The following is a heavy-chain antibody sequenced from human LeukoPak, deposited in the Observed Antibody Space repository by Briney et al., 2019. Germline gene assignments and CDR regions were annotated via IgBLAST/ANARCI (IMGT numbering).Heavy chain of an antibody. J-gene: IGHJ6*03. CDR2: ISAGGAST. D-gene: IGHD3-22*01. CDR3: ARMWLLSYYIDF. Sequence: GGSLRLSCAASGSTFSSTGMTWVRQAPGKGLEWVSSISAGGASTYYADSVKGRFTISRDNSGDTLYLQMNSLRAEDTAVYYCARMWLLSYYIDFWGKGTTVTVS. V-gene: IGHV3-23*01. CDR1: GSTFSSTG.